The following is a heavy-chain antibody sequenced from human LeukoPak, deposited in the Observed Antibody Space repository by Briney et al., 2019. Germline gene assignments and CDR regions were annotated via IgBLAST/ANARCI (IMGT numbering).Heavy chain of an antibody. CDR3: ARLSYSSSWPGYYFDY. Sequence: SETLSLTCTVSGGSISSYYWSWIRQPPGKGLEWIGYIYYSGSTNYNPSLKSRVTISVDTSKNQFSLKLSSVTAADTAVYYCARLSYSSSWPGYYFDYWGQGTLVTVSS. D-gene: IGHD6-13*01. CDR2: IYYSGST. V-gene: IGHV4-59*08. CDR1: GGSISSYY. J-gene: IGHJ4*02.